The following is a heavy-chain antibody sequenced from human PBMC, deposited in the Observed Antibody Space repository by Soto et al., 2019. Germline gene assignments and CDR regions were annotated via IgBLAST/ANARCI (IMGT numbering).Heavy chain of an antibody. V-gene: IGHV4-34*01. CDR1: GGSFSCYY. D-gene: IGHD3-22*01. J-gene: IGHJ6*02. CDR2: INHSGST. CDR3: ARGRRYYYDSSGYYRGYYYYYGMDV. Sequence: SETLSLTCAVYGGSFSCYYWSWIRQPPGKGLEWIGEINHSGSTNYNPSLKSRVTISVDTSKNQFSLKLSSVTAADTAVYYCARGRRYYYDSSGYYRGYYYYYGMDVWGQGTTVTVSS.